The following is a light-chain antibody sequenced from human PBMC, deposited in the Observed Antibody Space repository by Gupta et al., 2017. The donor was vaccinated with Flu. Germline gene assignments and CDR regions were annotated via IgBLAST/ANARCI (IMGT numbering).Light chain of an antibody. J-gene: IGLJ3*02. CDR3: VLSYNAALWV. CDR1: TGVVTRSHN. Sequence: TVTLTCGASTGVVTRSHNPSWLQQKPGQAPRTLIYDTATRHSGTPARFSASLVGGQAVLTLSGAQPEDEAVYFCVLSYNAALWVFGGGTRLTVL. CDR2: DTA. V-gene: IGLV7-46*01.